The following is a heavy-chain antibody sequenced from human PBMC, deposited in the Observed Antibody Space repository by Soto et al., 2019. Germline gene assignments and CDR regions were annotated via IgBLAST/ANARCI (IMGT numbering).Heavy chain of an antibody. Sequence: PGGSKILSCATSEFTFGSFAMNWVRPAPGEGLEWVSAITNAGDTTYYADSVKGRFTISRDNSKNTLYLQMNSLRVEDTAVYYCAKGVNWGSKTLDIRGQGTMVTVSS. CDR1: EFTFGSFA. D-gene: IGHD7-27*01. CDR3: AKGVNWGSKTLDI. V-gene: IGHV3-23*01. J-gene: IGHJ3*02. CDR2: ITNAGDTT.